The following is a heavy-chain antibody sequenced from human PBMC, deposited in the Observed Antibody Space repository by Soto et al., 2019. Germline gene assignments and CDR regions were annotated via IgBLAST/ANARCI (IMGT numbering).Heavy chain of an antibody. Sequence: ASVKVSCKASGYTFTGYYMHWVRQAPGQGLEWMGWINPNSGGTNYAQKFQGWVTMTRDTSISTAYMELSRLRSDDTAVYYCARDYCTNGVCHNWFDPRGQGTLVTVSS. CDR2: INPNSGGT. D-gene: IGHD2-8*01. J-gene: IGHJ5*02. V-gene: IGHV1-2*04. CDR3: ARDYCTNGVCHNWFDP. CDR1: GYTFTGYY.